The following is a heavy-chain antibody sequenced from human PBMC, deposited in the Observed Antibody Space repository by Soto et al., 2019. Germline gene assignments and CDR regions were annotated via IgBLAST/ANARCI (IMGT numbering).Heavy chain of an antibody. Sequence: GGSLRLSCAASGFTFSSYSMNWVRQAPGKGLEWVSYISSSSTIYYADSVKGRFTISRDNAKNSLYLQMNSLRAEDTAVYYCARTYHDYGDYVDDYWGQGTLVTVSS. CDR3: ARTYHDYGDYVDDY. CDR1: GFTFSSYS. CDR2: ISSSSTI. J-gene: IGHJ4*02. D-gene: IGHD4-17*01. V-gene: IGHV3-48*01.